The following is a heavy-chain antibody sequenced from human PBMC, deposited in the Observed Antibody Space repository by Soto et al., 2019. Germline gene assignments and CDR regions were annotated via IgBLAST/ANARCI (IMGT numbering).Heavy chain of an antibody. D-gene: IGHD3-10*01. CDR3: ARDRDDYGSGNYYNRIDF. CDR1: GGIFSTYA. Sequence: QVPLVQSGAEVKKPGSSVKVSCKASGGIFSTYAISWLRQAPGQGIEWLGGIIPLFGTPNYAQRFQGRVTITADESTSTAYMELSRLGSEDTAVYYCARDRDDYGSGNYYNRIDFWGQGTLVTVSS. V-gene: IGHV1-69*01. J-gene: IGHJ4*02. CDR2: IIPLFGTP.